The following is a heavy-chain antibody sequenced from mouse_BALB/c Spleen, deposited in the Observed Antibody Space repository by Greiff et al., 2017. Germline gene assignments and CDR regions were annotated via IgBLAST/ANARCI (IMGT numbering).Heavy chain of an antibody. V-gene: IGHV5-17*02. CDR3: EGDYGGSGEDAMDY. D-gene: IGHD1-1*01. Sequence: EVQVVESGGGLVQPGGSRKLSCAASGFTFSSFGMHWVRQAPEKGLEWVAYISSGSSTIYYADTVKGRFTISRDNPKNTLFLQMTSLRSGDTAVYYWEGDYGGSGEDAMDYWGQGTSVTVSS. CDR1: GFTFSSFG. CDR2: ISSGSSTI. J-gene: IGHJ4*01.